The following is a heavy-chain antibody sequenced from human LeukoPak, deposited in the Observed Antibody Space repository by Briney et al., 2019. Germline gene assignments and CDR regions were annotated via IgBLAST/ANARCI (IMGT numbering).Heavy chain of an antibody. D-gene: IGHD3-10*01. CDR3: ARDYGFGESNYFDY. V-gene: IGHV1-69*05. Sequence: SVKVSCKASGGTFSSYAISWVRQAPGQGLEWMGGIIPIFGTANYAQKFQGRVTITTDESTSTAYMELSSPRSEDTAVYYCARDYGFGESNYFDYWGQGTLVTVSS. CDR2: IIPIFGTA. CDR1: GGTFSSYA. J-gene: IGHJ4*02.